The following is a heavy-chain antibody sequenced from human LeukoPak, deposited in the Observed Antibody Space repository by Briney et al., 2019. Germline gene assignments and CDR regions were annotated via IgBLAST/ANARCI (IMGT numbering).Heavy chain of an antibody. CDR1: GYTFTNYG. V-gene: IGHV1-18*01. D-gene: IGHD2-15*01. CDR2: ISTYDHDT. Sequence: ASVKVSCKASGYTFTNYGISWVRQAPGQGLEWMAWISTYDHDTNYAQKFRGRVTMTTDTSTSTAYMELRSLGSDDAAVYYCVRDYFCSGGTCDDCFDPWGQGTLVTVSS. CDR3: VRDYFCSGGTCDDCFDP. J-gene: IGHJ5*02.